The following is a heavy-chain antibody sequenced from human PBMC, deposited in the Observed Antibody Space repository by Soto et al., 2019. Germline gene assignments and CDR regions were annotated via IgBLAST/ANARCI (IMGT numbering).Heavy chain of an antibody. CDR2: ISTYDNNA. Sequence: QVQLVQSGAEVKKPGASVKVSCKASGYTFTTYGISWVRQAPGQGLEWMGWISTYDNNADYAQKFQGRLTMTTETSPSTAYMELGSLPSDDTAMFYCARGWELSVWGQGTLVTVSS. CDR3: ARGWELSV. CDR1: GYTFTTYG. J-gene: IGHJ4*02. D-gene: IGHD1-26*01. V-gene: IGHV1-18*04.